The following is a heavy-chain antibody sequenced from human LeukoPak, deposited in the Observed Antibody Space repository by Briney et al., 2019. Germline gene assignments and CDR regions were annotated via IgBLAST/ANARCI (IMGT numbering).Heavy chain of an antibody. Sequence: GSLRLSCAASGFTFSSYWMHWVRQAPGKGLVWVSRINSDGSSTSYADSVKGRFTISRDNAKNSLYLQMNSLRAEDTAVYYCARRGGGYAFDIWGQGTMVTVSS. V-gene: IGHV3-74*01. CDR3: ARRGGGYAFDI. CDR2: INSDGSST. CDR1: GFTFSSYW. D-gene: IGHD5-12*01. J-gene: IGHJ3*02.